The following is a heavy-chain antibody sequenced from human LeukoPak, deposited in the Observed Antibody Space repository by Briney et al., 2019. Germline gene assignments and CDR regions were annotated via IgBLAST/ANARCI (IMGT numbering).Heavy chain of an antibody. V-gene: IGHV1-69*13. J-gene: IGHJ2*01. CDR3: ARDPRGDYVTSDWYFDL. Sequence: SVKVSCKASGGAFSSYAISWVRQAPGQGLEWMGGIIPIFGTANYAQKFQGRVTITADESTSTAYMELSSLRSEDTAVYYCARDPRGDYVTSDWYFDLWGRGTLVTVSS. D-gene: IGHD4-17*01. CDR1: GGAFSSYA. CDR2: IIPIFGTA.